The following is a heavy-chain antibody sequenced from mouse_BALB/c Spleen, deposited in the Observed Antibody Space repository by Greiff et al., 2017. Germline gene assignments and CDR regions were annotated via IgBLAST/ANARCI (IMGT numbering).Heavy chain of an antibody. J-gene: IGHJ2*01. D-gene: IGHD4-1*01. Sequence: EVMLVESGPGLVKPSQSLSLTCTVTGYSITSDYAWNWIRQFPGNKLEWMGYISYSGSTSYNPSLKSRISITRDTSKNQFFLQLNSVTTEDTATYYCARNPELTGTFFDYWGQGTTLTVSS. CDR1: GYSITSDYA. CDR2: ISYSGST. V-gene: IGHV3-2*02. CDR3: ARNPELTGTFFDY.